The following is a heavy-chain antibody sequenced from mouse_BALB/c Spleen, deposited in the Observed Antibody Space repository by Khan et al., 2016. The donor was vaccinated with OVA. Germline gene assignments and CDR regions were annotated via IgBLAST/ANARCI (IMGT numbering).Heavy chain of an antibody. Sequence: EVQLVESGPGLVKPSQSLSLTCTVTGYSFTSDYAWNWIRQFPGNKLEWMGYISSSGSTTYNPSLTSRISITRDTSKNQFFLQLKSVTTEDTATLYGATSLYYIDGYALDYWGQGTSVTV. CDR3: ATSLYYIDGYALDY. J-gene: IGHJ4*01. CDR1: GYSFTSDYA. V-gene: IGHV3-2*02. CDR2: ISSSGST. D-gene: IGHD2-1*01.